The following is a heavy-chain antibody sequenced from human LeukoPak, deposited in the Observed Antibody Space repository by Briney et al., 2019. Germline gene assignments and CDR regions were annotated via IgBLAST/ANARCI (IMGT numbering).Heavy chain of an antibody. J-gene: IGHJ6*03. Sequence: PSETLSPTCSVSGGSIRNYYWNWVRQPAGMGLEWLGRIYSSGTTNYNPSLKSRVTMSVDTSKNQFSLKLYSVTAADTAVYYCVRENLEDTFYYYMDVWGKGTTVTVSS. CDR2: IYSSGTT. D-gene: IGHD2-15*01. CDR1: GGSIRNYY. CDR3: VRENLEDTFYYYMDV. V-gene: IGHV4-4*07.